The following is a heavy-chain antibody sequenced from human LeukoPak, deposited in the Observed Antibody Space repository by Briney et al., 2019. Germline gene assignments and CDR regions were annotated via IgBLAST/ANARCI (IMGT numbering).Heavy chain of an antibody. CDR2: IYYSGST. V-gene: IGHV4-39*07. CDR1: GGSISSSSYY. D-gene: IGHD1-26*01. J-gene: IGHJ3*02. CDR3: ARASDSGSYINDAFDI. Sequence: SETLSHTCTVSGGSISSSSYYWGWIRQPPGKGLEWIGSIYYSGSTYYNPSLKSRVTISVDTSKNQFSLKLSSVTAADTAVYYCARASDSGSYINDAFDIWGQGTMVTVSS.